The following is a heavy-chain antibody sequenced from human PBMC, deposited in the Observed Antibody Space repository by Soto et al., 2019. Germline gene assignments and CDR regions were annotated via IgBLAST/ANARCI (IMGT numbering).Heavy chain of an antibody. D-gene: IGHD1-1*01. J-gene: IGHJ4*01. CDR2: IYHSGST. Sequence: PSETLSLTCAVSGCSISSGGYSWSWIRQPPGKGLEWIGYIYHSGSTYYNPSLKSRVTISVDRSKNQFSLKLSSVTAADTAVYYCPSVHALWARGTLDPVSS. V-gene: IGHV4-30-2*01. CDR1: GCSISSGGYS. CDR3: PSVHAL.